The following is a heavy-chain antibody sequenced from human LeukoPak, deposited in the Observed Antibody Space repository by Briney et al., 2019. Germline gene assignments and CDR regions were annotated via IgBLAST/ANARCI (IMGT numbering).Heavy chain of an antibody. J-gene: IGHJ4*02. CDR1: GGSISGYY. V-gene: IGHV4-59*08. CDR3: ARQNGDLSY. D-gene: IGHD1-1*01. CDR2: IYYSGST. Sequence: SETLSLTCTVSGGSISGYYWSWIRQPPGKGLEWIGYIYYSGSTDYDPSLKSRVTMSVDTSKNQFSLKLSSVTAADTAVYYCARQNGDLSYWGQGTLVTVSS.